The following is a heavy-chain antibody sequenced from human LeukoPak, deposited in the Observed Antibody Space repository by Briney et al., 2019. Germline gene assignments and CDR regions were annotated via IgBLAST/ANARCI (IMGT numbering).Heavy chain of an antibody. CDR3: ARHVRKLTRSPLDY. Sequence: GGSLRLSCATSGFTFSSYWMSWVRQAPGKGLEWVANIKQDGSEKYYVDSVKGRFTISRDNAKNSLYLQMNSLRAEDTAVYYCARHVRKLTRSPLDYWGQGTLVTVSS. D-gene: IGHD4/OR15-4a*01. J-gene: IGHJ4*02. V-gene: IGHV3-7*01. CDR2: IKQDGSEK. CDR1: GFTFSSYW.